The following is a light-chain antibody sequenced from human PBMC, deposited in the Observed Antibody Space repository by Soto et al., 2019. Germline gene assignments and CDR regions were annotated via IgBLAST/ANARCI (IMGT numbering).Light chain of an antibody. CDR2: KAS. CDR1: QSFSNW. Sequence: DIQMTQSPSTLSASVGDTVTITCRASQSFSNWLAWYQQKPGKATKFLIYKASTLESGVPSRFSGSGSGTEFTLTISSLQPADFATYYCQQYNSYSWTFGQGTKVEIK. CDR3: QQYNSYSWT. V-gene: IGKV1-5*03. J-gene: IGKJ1*01.